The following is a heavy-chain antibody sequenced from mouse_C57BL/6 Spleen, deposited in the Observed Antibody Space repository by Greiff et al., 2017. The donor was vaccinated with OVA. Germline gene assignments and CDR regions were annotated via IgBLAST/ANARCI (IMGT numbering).Heavy chain of an antibody. J-gene: IGHJ4*01. V-gene: IGHV1-59*01. CDR1: GYTFTSYW. Sequence: QVQLQQSGAELVRPGTSVKLSCKASGYTFTSYWMHWVKQRPGQGLEWIGVIDPSDSYTNYNQKFKGKATLTVDTSSSTAYMQLSSLTSEDSAVYYCARSNYDGAMDYWGQGTSVTVSS. CDR3: ARSNYDGAMDY. CDR2: IDPSDSYT. D-gene: IGHD2-4*01.